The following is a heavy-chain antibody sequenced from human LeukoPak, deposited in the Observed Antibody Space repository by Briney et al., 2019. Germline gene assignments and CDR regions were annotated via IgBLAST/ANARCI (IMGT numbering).Heavy chain of an antibody. Sequence: ASVEVSCKASVYTFSNYGISWVRQAPAPGHEWMGWISGYNGNTKYAQKFQGRVIMTTDTSTRTTYMELRSLRSDDTAVYYCARDGPADWELLLPDYWGQGTLVTVST. CDR1: VYTFSNYG. V-gene: IGHV1-18*01. CDR2: ISGYNGNT. J-gene: IGHJ4*02. D-gene: IGHD1-26*01. CDR3: ARDGPADWELLLPDY.